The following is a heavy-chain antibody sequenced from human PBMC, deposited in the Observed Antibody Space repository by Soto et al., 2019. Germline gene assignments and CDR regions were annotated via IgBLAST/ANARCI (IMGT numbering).Heavy chain of an antibody. Sequence: QVQLQQWGAGLLKPSETLSLTCAVYGGSFSGYYWSWIRQPPGKGLEWIGEINHSGSTNYNPSLKSRVTISVDTSKNQFSLRLSSVTAADTAVYYCARGRVYPFDYWGQGTLVTVSS. V-gene: IGHV4-34*01. CDR3: ARGRVYPFDY. CDR2: INHSGST. J-gene: IGHJ4*02. CDR1: GGSFSGYY.